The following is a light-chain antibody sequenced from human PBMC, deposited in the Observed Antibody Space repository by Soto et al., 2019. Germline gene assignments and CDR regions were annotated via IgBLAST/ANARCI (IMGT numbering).Light chain of an antibody. CDR3: QQYNNWPPIT. J-gene: IGKJ5*01. CDR2: SAS. Sequence: EIVITQSPATLSVSPGERATLYCRASQSISYNLAWYQQKPGQAPRVLIYSASTRATGIPARFSGSGSGTEFTLTISSLQSEDFAVYYCQQYNNWPPITFGQGTRLAI. CDR1: QSISYN. V-gene: IGKV3-15*01.